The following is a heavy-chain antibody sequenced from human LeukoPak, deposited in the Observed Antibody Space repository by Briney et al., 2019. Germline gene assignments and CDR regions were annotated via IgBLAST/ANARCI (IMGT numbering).Heavy chain of an antibody. CDR3: AKQSYARSLGE. CDR1: GFPFSDFS. CDR2: TNSGGTST. V-gene: IGHV3-23*05. D-gene: IGHD2-8*01. J-gene: IGHJ4*02. Sequence: GGSLSLSCATSGFPFSDFSMSWVRHAPGKGREGSSTTNSGGTSTYHPESMKGRFTISRDNSKNTLHLQMSSLIVENTAVYYCAKQSYARSLGEGGPGTLVSVSS.